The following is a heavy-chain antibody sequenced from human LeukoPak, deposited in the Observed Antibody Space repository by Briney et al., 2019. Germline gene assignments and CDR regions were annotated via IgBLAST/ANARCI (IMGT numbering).Heavy chain of an antibody. CDR3: ARGDPFDP. CDR1: GGSISSSSYY. V-gene: IGHV3-11*04. D-gene: IGHD2-21*01. J-gene: IGHJ5*02. CDR2: ISSSGSTI. Sequence: LSLTCTVSGGSISSSSYYWGWIRQPPGKGLEWVSYISSSGSTIYYADSVKGRFTISRDNAKNSLYLQMNSLRAEDTAVYYCARGDPFDPWGQGTLVTVSS.